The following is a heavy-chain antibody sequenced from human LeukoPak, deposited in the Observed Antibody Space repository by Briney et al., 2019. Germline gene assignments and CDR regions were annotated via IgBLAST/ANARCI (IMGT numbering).Heavy chain of an antibody. D-gene: IGHD5-12*01. Sequence: PGGSLRLSCAASGFTFSSYWMSWVRQAPGKGLEWVANIKEDGSEKKYVDSVKGRFTISRDNAKNSLHLQMNSLGAEDTALYYCARWLHWYFDLWGRGTRVTVSS. CDR2: IKEDGSEK. J-gene: IGHJ2*01. V-gene: IGHV3-7*03. CDR1: GFTFSSYW. CDR3: ARWLHWYFDL.